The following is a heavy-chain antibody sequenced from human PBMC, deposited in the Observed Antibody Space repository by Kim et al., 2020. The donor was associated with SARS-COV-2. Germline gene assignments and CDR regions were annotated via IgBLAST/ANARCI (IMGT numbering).Heavy chain of an antibody. D-gene: IGHD3-9*01. CDR3: AKQGDYDILTGYLPGYFDY. CDR1: GFTFSSYA. Sequence: GGSLRLSCAASGFTFSSYAMSWVRQAPGKGLEWVSAISGSGGSTYYADSVKGRFTISRDNSKNTLYLQMNSLRAEDTAVYYCAKQGDYDILTGYLPGYFDYWGQGTLVTVSS. V-gene: IGHV3-23*01. J-gene: IGHJ4*02. CDR2: ISGSGGST.